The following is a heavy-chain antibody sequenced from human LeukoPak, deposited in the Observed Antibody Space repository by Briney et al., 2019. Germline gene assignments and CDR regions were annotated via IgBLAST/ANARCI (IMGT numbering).Heavy chain of an antibody. CDR1: GFTFSSYA. CDR2: ISGSGGST. J-gene: IGHJ4*02. D-gene: IGHD3-16*01. Sequence: GGSLILSCAASGFTFSSYAMSWVRQAPGKGLEWVSAISGSGGSTYYADSVKGRFTISRDNSKNTLYLQMNSLRAEDTAVYYCAPGDSYYDYVWGSYDGDYWGQGTLVTVSS. CDR3: APGDSYYDYVWGSYDGDY. V-gene: IGHV3-23*01.